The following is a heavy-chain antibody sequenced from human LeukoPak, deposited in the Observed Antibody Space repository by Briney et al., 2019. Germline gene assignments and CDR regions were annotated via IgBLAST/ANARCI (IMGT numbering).Heavy chain of an antibody. Sequence: GGSLRLSCAASGFTFSSYGTHWVRQAPGKGLEWVAFIRYDGSNKYYADSVKGRFTISRDNSKNTLYLQMNSLRAEDTAVYYCARDVFHGSGSPYFDSWGQGALVTVSS. CDR2: IRYDGSNK. J-gene: IGHJ4*02. CDR1: GFTFSSYG. V-gene: IGHV3-30*02. CDR3: ARDVFHGSGSPYFDS. D-gene: IGHD3-10*01.